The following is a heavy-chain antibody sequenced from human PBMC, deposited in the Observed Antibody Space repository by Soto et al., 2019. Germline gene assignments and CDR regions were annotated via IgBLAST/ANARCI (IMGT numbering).Heavy chain of an antibody. CDR3: ANSRSIAAAGYYYYGMDV. CDR1: GFSLSTSGVG. CDR2: IYWNDDK. D-gene: IGHD6-13*01. Sequence: SGPTLVNPTQTLTLTCTFSGFSLSTSGVGVGWIRQPPGKALEWLALIYWNDDKRYSPSLKSRLTITKDTSKNQVVLTMTNMDTVETATYYCANSRSIAAAGYYYYGMDVWGQGTTVTVSS. J-gene: IGHJ6*02. V-gene: IGHV2-5*01.